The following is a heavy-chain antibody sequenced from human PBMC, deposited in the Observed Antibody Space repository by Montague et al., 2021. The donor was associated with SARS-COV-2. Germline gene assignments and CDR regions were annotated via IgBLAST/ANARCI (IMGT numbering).Heavy chain of an antibody. Sequence: SETLSLTCAVYDGSFSDYSWTWIRKPHGKGLEWIGEINNRGSTNYNQSLKSRVPISVDTSTNQFSLKLTSVTAADTAVYYCARGRQHINMVVVVVTGGEYYFDFWGQGTLVAVSS. CDR2: INNRGST. CDR1: DGSFSDYS. V-gene: IGHV4-34*01. D-gene: IGHD3-22*01. CDR3: ARGRQHINMVVVVVTGGEYYFDF. J-gene: IGHJ4*02.